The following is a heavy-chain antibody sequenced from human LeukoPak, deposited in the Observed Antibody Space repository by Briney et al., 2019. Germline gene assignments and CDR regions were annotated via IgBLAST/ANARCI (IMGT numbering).Heavy chain of an antibody. CDR3: ARDDGPSDY. Sequence: GRSLRLSCAASGFTFSSCGMHWVRQAPGKGLEWVAVIWYDGSNKYYADSVKGRFTISRDNSKNTLYLQMNSLRAEDTAVYYCARDDGPSDYWGQGTLVTVSS. J-gene: IGHJ4*02. V-gene: IGHV3-33*01. CDR2: IWYDGSNK. D-gene: IGHD4-17*01. CDR1: GFTFSSCG.